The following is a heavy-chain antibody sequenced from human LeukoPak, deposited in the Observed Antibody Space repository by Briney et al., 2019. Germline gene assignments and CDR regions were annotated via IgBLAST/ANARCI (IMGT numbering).Heavy chain of an antibody. D-gene: IGHD2-21*02. J-gene: IGHJ4*02. CDR2: INSDGSST. V-gene: IGHV3-74*01. Sequence: GGSLRLSCAASGFTFSSYWMHWVRQAPGKGLVWVSRINSDGSSTSYADSVKGRFIISRDNAKNTLYLQMNSLRAEDTAVYYCSFVVVTAMTYHYWGQGTLVTVSS. CDR3: SFVVVTAMTYHY. CDR1: GFTFSSYW.